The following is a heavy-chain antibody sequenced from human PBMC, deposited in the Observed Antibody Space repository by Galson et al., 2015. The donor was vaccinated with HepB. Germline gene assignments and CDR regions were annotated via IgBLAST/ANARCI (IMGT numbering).Heavy chain of an antibody. D-gene: IGHD3-22*01. J-gene: IGHJ4*02. Sequence: SVKVSCKASGYTFTTSALNWVRQAPGQGLEWVGWINTNTGHPTYAQGFTGHFVFSLDTSVSTAYLQIASLRPEDTAIYYCARDREYDSSGFAYWGQGTLVTVSP. CDR3: ARDREYDSSGFAY. CDR2: INTNTGHP. V-gene: IGHV7-4-1*01. CDR1: GYTFTTSA.